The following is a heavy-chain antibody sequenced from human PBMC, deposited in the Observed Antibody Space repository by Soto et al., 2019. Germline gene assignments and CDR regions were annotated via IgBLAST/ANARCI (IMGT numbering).Heavy chain of an antibody. CDR3: ARTIFGVVIGVDY. V-gene: IGHV3-21*01. CDR1: GFTFSSYS. J-gene: IGHJ4*02. CDR2: ISSSSSYI. Sequence: EVQLVESGGGLVKPGGSLRLSCAASGFTFSSYSMNWVRQAPGKGLEWVASISSSSSYIYYEYSVKGRFTIFIDKAKNSLYLQMNSLRAEDTAVYYCARTIFGVVIGVDYWGQGTLVTVSS. D-gene: IGHD3-3*01.